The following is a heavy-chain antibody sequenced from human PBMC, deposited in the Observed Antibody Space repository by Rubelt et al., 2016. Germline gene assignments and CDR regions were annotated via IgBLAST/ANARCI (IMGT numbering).Heavy chain of an antibody. CDR1: GVALSASGVG. V-gene: IGHV2-5*02. J-gene: IGHJ5*02. CDR3: AQATRNPRDFWSGYYIA. D-gene: IGHD3-3*01. Sequence: QITLKESGPTLVEPTQTLTLTCTLSGVALSASGVGVAWIRQPPGKALEWLALVYWDDDKYYRPSLNNRLTITRDSSKNQLFLTLPNWDPVDPGTYYCAQATRNPRDFWSGYYIAWGQGTLVTVAS. CDR2: VYWDDDK.